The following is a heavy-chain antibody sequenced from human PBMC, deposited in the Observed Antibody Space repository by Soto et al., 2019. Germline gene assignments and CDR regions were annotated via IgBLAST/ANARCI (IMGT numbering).Heavy chain of an antibody. V-gene: IGHV3-30-3*01. CDR2: ISYDGGNE. CDR3: AGDMGSHSQFSFEY. D-gene: IGHD3-10*01. Sequence: QVQLVESGGGVVQPGRSLRLSCAASGFNFDVYAMHWVRQAPGKGLEWVAIISYDGGNEYYADSVKGRFTISRDNSRNTLSLKMNSLRAEDTAVYYCAGDMGSHSQFSFEYWGQGALVTVSS. CDR1: GFNFDVYA. J-gene: IGHJ4*02.